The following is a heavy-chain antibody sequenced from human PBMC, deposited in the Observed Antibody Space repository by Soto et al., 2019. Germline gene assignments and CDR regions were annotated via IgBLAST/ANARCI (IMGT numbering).Heavy chain of an antibody. CDR2: ISAYNGNT. CDR3: ARLDILTGYYTPDVYYYYYMDV. CDR1: GYTFTSYG. Sequence: ASVKVSCKASGYTFTSYGISWVRQAPGQGLEWMGWISAYNGNTNYAQKLQGRVTMTTDTSTSTAYMELRSLRSDDTAVYYCARLDILTGYYTPDVYYYYYMDVWGKGTTVTVSS. V-gene: IGHV1-18*01. J-gene: IGHJ6*03. D-gene: IGHD3-9*01.